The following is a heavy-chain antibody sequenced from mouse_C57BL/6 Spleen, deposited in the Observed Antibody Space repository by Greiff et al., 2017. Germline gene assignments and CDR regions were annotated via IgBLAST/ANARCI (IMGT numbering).Heavy chain of an antibody. D-gene: IGHD2-12*01. CDR2: INPSTGGT. Sequence: VQLQQSGPELVKPGASVKISCKASGYSFTGYYMHWVKQSSEKSLEWIGEINPSTGGTSYNQKFKGKATLTVDKSSSTAYMQLTSLTSEDSAVYYCAVYSDCPYYAMDYWGQGTSVTVSA. CDR3: AVYSDCPYYAMDY. V-gene: IGHV1-43*01. J-gene: IGHJ4*01. CDR1: GYSFTGYY.